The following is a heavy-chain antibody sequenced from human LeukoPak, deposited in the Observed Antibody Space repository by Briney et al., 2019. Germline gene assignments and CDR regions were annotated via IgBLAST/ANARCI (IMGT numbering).Heavy chain of an antibody. Sequence: PSETLSLTCTVSGGSISSSSYYWGWIRQPPGKGLEWIGSIYYSGSTYYNPSLKSRVTISVDTSKNQFSLKLSSVTAADTAVYYCARQKPEWFDYWGQGTLVTVSS. V-gene: IGHV4-39*01. CDR1: GGSISSSSYY. CDR3: ARQKPEWFDY. J-gene: IGHJ5*01. CDR2: IYYSGST.